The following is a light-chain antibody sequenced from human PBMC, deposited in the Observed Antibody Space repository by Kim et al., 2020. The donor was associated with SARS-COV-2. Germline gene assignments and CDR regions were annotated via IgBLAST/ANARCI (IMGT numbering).Light chain of an antibody. CDR3: CSYAGSYIWI. CDR1: SSDVGGYKF. J-gene: IGLJ2*01. CDR2: DVS. Sequence: GQSVTLSCSGSSSDVGGYKFVSWYQQHPGKVPKVIIYDVSKRPSGVPDRFSGSKSGNTASLTISGLQAEDEADYYCCSYAGSYIWIFGGGTKVTVL. V-gene: IGLV2-11*01.